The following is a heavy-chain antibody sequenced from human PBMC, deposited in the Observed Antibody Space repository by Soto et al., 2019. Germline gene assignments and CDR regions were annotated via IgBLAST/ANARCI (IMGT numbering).Heavy chain of an antibody. CDR2: ISGSGGST. Sequence: GSLRLSCAASGFTFSSYAMSWVRQAPGKGLEWVSAISGSGGSTYYADSVKGRFTISRDNSKNTLYLQMNSLRAEDTAVYYCAKVSCSGGSCYYYFDYWGQGTLVTVSS. V-gene: IGHV3-23*01. CDR3: AKVSCSGGSCYYYFDY. CDR1: GFTFSSYA. D-gene: IGHD2-15*01. J-gene: IGHJ4*02.